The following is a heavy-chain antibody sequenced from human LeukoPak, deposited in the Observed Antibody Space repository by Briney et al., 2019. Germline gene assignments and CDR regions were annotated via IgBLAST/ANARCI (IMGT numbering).Heavy chain of an antibody. J-gene: IGHJ4*02. Sequence: SETLSLTCAVYGGSFSGYYWSWIRQPPGKGLEWIGEINHSGSTNYNPSLKNRVTISVDTSENQFSLKLSSVTAADTAVYYCARGIEVTGTAIDYWGQGTLVTVSS. D-gene: IGHD1-20*01. CDR3: ARGIEVTGTAIDY. V-gene: IGHV4-34*01. CDR2: INHSGST. CDR1: GGSFSGYY.